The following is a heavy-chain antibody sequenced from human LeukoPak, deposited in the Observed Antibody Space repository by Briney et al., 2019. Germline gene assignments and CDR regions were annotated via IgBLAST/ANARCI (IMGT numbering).Heavy chain of an antibody. J-gene: IGHJ3*02. Sequence: PGRSLRLSCAASGFIFSSYGMHWVRQAPGKGLEWVAVISFDGSDKYYADSVKGRFTISRDDSKKTLYLQMNSLRAEDTAVYYCARVRGGYSSTNDAFDIWGQGTMVTVSS. CDR1: GFIFSSYG. D-gene: IGHD6-13*01. V-gene: IGHV3-30*03. CDR2: ISFDGSDK. CDR3: ARVRGGYSSTNDAFDI.